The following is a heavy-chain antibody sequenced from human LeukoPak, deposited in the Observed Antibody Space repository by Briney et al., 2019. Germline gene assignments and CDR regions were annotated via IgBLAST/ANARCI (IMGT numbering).Heavy chain of an antibody. D-gene: IGHD2-2*01. V-gene: IGHV1-2*02. CDR1: GYTFTGYY. CDR3: AIAPYCSSTSCPNGFDP. CDR2: INPNSGGT. J-gene: IGHJ5*02. Sequence: ASVKVSCKASGYTFTGYYMHWVRQAPGQGLEWMGWINPNSGGTNYAQKFQGRVTMTRDTSISTAYMELSRLRSDDTAVYYCAIAPYCSSTSCPNGFDPWGQGTLVTVSS.